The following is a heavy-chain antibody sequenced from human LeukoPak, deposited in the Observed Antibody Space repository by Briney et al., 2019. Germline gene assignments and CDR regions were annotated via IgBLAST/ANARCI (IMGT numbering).Heavy chain of an antibody. Sequence: PSETLSLTCAVYGGSFSGYYWSWIRQPPGKGLEWIGEINRSGSTNYNPSLKSRVTISVDTSKNQFSLKLSSVTAADTAVYYCARGLRPSRLGLDYWGQGTLVTVSS. J-gene: IGHJ4*02. CDR1: GGSFSGYY. V-gene: IGHV4-34*01. D-gene: IGHD3-9*01. CDR3: ARGLRPSRLGLDY. CDR2: INRSGST.